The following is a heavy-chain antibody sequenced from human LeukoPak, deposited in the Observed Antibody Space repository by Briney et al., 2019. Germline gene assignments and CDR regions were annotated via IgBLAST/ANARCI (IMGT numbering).Heavy chain of an antibody. CDR3: ARAGVTYYYDSTFDY. CDR1: GFTFSSYW. V-gene: IGHV3-74*01. Sequence: AGGSLRLSCAASGFTFSSYWMHWVRQAPGKGLVWVSRINSDGSSTSYADSVKGRFTISRDNAKNTLYLQTNSLRAEDTAVYYCARAGVTYYYDSTFDYWGQGTLVTVSS. D-gene: IGHD3-22*01. J-gene: IGHJ4*02. CDR2: INSDGSST.